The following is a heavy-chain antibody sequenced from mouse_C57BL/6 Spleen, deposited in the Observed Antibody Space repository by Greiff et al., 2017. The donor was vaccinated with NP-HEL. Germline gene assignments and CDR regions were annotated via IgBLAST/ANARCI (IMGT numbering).Heavy chain of an antibody. CDR1: GFTFSDYG. J-gene: IGHJ1*03. V-gene: IGHV5-17*01. CDR3: ARLFITTVVATTRYFDV. D-gene: IGHD1-1*01. Sequence: EVKVVESGGGLVKPGGSLKLSCAASGFTFSDYGMHWVRQAPEKGLEWVAYISSGSSTIYYADTVKGRFTISRDNAKNTLFLQMTSLRSEDTAMYYCARLFITTVVATTRYFDVWGTGTTVTVSS. CDR2: ISSGSSTI.